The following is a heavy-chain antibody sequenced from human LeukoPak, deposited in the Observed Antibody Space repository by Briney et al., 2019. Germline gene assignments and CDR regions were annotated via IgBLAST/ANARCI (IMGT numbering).Heavy chain of an antibody. D-gene: IGHD3-10*01. CDR1: GFTFSSYA. Sequence: GRSLRLSCAASGFTFSSYAMHWVRQAPGKGLEWVAVISYDGSNKYYADSVKGRFTISRDNSKNTLYLQMNSLRAEDTAVYYCARDSYYYGSGSYYSKPDYWGQGTLVTVSS. CDR3: ARDSYYYGSGSYYSKPDY. V-gene: IGHV3-30-3*01. CDR2: ISYDGSNK. J-gene: IGHJ4*02.